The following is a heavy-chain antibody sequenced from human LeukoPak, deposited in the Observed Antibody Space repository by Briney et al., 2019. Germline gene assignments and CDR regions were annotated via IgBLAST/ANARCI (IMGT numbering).Heavy chain of an antibody. D-gene: IGHD3-10*01. Sequence: GGSLRLSCAASGFTFSSYEMNWVRQAPGKGLEWVSYISSSGSTIYYADSVKGRFTISRDNAKNSLYLQMNSLRAEDTAVYYCARDGWFGELPYYFDYWGQGTLDTVS. V-gene: IGHV3-48*03. J-gene: IGHJ4*02. CDR1: GFTFSSYE. CDR3: ARDGWFGELPYYFDY. CDR2: ISSSGSTI.